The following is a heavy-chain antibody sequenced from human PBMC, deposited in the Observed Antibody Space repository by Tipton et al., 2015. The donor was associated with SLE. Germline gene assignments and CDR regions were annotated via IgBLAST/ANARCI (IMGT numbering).Heavy chain of an antibody. CDR2: INHSGST. Sequence: LRLSCAVYGGSFSGYYWSWIRQPPGKGLEWIGEINHSGSTNYNPSLKSRVTISVDTSKNQFSLKLSSVTAADTAVYYCAGTYYGDCVWFDPWCQGILVTVSS. CDR3: AGTYYGDCVWFDP. CDR1: GGSFSGYY. V-gene: IGHV4-34*01. J-gene: IGHJ5*02. D-gene: IGHD4-17*01.